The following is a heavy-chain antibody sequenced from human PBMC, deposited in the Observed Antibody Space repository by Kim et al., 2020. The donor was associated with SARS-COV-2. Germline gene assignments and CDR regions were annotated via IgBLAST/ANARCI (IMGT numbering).Heavy chain of an antibody. Sequence: SETLSLTCTVSGGSISSYYWSWIRQPPGKGLEWIGYIYYSGSTNYNPSLKSRVTISVDTSKNQFSLKLSSVTAADTAVYYCARRRAKITMVRGVIIKEYYFDYWGQGTLVTVSA. D-gene: IGHD3-10*01. CDR1: GGSISSYY. J-gene: IGHJ4*02. CDR3: ARRRAKITMVRGVIIKEYYFDY. CDR2: IYYSGST. V-gene: IGHV4-59*08.